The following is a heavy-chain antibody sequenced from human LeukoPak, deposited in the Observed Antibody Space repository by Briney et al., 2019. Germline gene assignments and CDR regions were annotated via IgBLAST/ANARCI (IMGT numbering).Heavy chain of an antibody. V-gene: IGHV1-8*02. CDR2: MNPNSGNT. CDR1: GYTFTSYD. CDR3: ARGPIYDYVWGSYPVDY. D-gene: IGHD3-16*01. J-gene: IGHJ4*02. Sequence: ASVTVSCTASGYTFTSYDINWVRQATGQGLEWMGWMNPNSGNTGYAQKFQGRVTMTRNTSISTAYMELSSLRSEDTAVYYCARGPIYDYVWGSYPVDYWGQGTLVTVSS.